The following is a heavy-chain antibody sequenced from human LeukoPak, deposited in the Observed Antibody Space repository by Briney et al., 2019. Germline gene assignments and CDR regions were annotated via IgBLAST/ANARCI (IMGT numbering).Heavy chain of an antibody. D-gene: IGHD6-6*01. J-gene: IGHJ1*01. Sequence: PGGSLRLSCPASGFTFSGYEINCVRQAPGKGLEWVSYISSSGNSIYYADSVKGRFTISRDNAKNSLYLQMNSLRAEDMAVYYCARGRFGSSWGQGTLVTVSS. CDR3: ARGRFGSS. CDR1: GFTFSGYE. CDR2: ISSSGNSI. V-gene: IGHV3-48*03.